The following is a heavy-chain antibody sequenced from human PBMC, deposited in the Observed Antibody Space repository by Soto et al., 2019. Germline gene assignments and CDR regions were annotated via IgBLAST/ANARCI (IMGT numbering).Heavy chain of an antibody. D-gene: IGHD3-16*02. CDR1: GGSISSGGYY. V-gene: IGHV4-31*03. J-gene: IGHJ3*02. Sequence: SEPLSLTCTVSGGSISSGGYYWSWIRQHPGKGLEWIGYIYYSGSTYYNPSLKSRVTISVDTSKNQFSLKLSSVTAADTAVYYCARDRVMITFGGVIAKRAFDIWGQGTMVTVSS. CDR3: ARDRVMITFGGVIAKRAFDI. CDR2: IYYSGST.